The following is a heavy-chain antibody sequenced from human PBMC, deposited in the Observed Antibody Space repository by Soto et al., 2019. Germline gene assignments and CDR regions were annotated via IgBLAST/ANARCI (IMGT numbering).Heavy chain of an antibody. J-gene: IGHJ4*02. Sequence: QVQLVQSGAEVKKPGASVKVSCKASGYTLSSYNINWVRQAPGQGLEWMGMISSFDGNTNYAQNLQGRVTMTTDTSANTAYMELRSLRSDDTAVYYCARGVRFNYGGDFDYWGQGTQVTVSS. D-gene: IGHD4-17*01. CDR2: ISSFDGNT. V-gene: IGHV1-18*04. CDR3: ARGVRFNYGGDFDY. CDR1: GYTLSSYN.